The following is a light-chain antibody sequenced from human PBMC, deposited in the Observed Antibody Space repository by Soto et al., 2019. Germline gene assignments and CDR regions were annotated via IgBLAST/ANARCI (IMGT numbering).Light chain of an antibody. CDR3: QQYGSSPT. CDR1: QSINSNY. J-gene: IGKJ5*01. CDR2: DTS. V-gene: IGKV3D-20*01. Sequence: EIVLTQSPATLSLSPGERATLSCGASQSINSNYLDWYQQKPGLAPRLVIYDTSRRAPGIPDRLTGSGSGTDFTLTSSRLEPEDSAIYYCQQYGSSPTFGQGTRLEIK.